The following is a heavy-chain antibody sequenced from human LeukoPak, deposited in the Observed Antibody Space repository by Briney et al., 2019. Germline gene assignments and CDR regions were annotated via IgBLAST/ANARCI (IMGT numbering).Heavy chain of an antibody. CDR2: ISAYNGNT. Sequence: ALVKVSCKASGYTFTSYGISWVRQAPGQGLEWMGWISAYNGNTNYAQKLQGRVTMTTDTSTSTAYMELRSLRSDDTAVYYCARGVVVPAAPYYYYYMDVWGKGTTVTVSS. CDR1: GYTFTSYG. J-gene: IGHJ6*03. D-gene: IGHD2-2*01. V-gene: IGHV1-18*01. CDR3: ARGVVVPAAPYYYYYMDV.